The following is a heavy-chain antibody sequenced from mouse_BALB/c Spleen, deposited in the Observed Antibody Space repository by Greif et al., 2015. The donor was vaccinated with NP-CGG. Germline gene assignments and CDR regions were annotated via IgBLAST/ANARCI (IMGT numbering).Heavy chain of an antibody. J-gene: IGHJ4*01. CDR2: ISSGGST. CDR1: GFTFSSYA. D-gene: IGHD1-2*01. CDR3: ARGQGIHYYGYGSYYYAMDH. Sequence: DVKLVESGGGLVKPGGSLKLSCAASGFTFSSYAMSWVRQTPEKRLEWVASISSGGSTYYPDSVKGRFTISRDNARNILYLQMSSLRSEDTAMYYCARGQGIHYYGYGSYYYAMDHWGQGTSVTVSS. V-gene: IGHV5-6-5*01.